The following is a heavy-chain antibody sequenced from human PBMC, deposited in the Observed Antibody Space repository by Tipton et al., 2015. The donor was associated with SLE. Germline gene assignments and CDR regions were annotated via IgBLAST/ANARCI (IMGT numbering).Heavy chain of an antibody. CDR2: IYYTGNT. D-gene: IGHD3-16*02. J-gene: IGHJ5*02. V-gene: IGHV4-59*01. CDR1: GGSISNYY. Sequence: TLSLTCTVSGGSISNYYWSWIWQPPGKGLEWLGYIYYTGNTKYNTSLKSRVTMSVDTSKNQFSLKLTSVTAGDTAVYFCARELYPYTANNWFDPWGPGTLVTVSS. CDR3: ARELYPYTANNWFDP.